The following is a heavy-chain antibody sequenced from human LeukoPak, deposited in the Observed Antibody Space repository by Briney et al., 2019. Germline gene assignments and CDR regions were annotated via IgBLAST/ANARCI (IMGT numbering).Heavy chain of an antibody. CDR2: ISWNSGSI. D-gene: IGHD3-9*01. J-gene: IGHJ4*02. Sequence: PGGSLRLSCAASGFTFDDYAMHWVRQAPGKGLEWVSGISWNSGSIGYADSVKGRFTISRDNAKNSLYLQMNSLRAEDTAVYYCARQYYDILTGYYKPGDYFDYWGQGTLVTVSS. V-gene: IGHV3-9*01. CDR3: ARQYYDILTGYYKPGDYFDY. CDR1: GFTFDDYA.